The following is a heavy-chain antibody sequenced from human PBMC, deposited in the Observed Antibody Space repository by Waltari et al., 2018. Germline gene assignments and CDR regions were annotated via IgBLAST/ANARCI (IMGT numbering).Heavy chain of an antibody. Sequence: QVQLVESGGGVVQPGRSLSLSCEASGFHFSSYVLHSVLPAPGKGLEWVEVIWYDGSNKYYADSGKGRFTISRDNSKNTLYVQMNSLRAEDTAVYYCTRGPNIVGATGPFDYWGQGTLVTVSS. CDR1: GFHFSSYV. V-gene: IGHV3-33*01. CDR3: TRGPNIVGATGPFDY. J-gene: IGHJ4*02. D-gene: IGHD1-26*01. CDR2: IWYDGSNK.